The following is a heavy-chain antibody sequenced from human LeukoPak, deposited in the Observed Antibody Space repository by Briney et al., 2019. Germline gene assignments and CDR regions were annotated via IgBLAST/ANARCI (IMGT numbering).Heavy chain of an antibody. CDR2: IYTGGST. D-gene: IGHD3-10*01. Sequence: GGSLRLSCAASGFTVSSNCMSWVRQPPGKGLEWVSLIYTGGSTYYADSVKGRFTISRDNSKNTLYLQMNSLRVADTAVYSCARERGSGNYYKGGFDVWGQGTMVTVSS. V-gene: IGHV3-53*01. CDR1: GFTVSSNC. CDR3: ARERGSGNYYKGGFDV. J-gene: IGHJ3*01.